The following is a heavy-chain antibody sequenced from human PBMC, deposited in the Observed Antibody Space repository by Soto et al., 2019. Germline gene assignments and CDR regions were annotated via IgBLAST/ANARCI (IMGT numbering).Heavy chain of an antibody. Sequence: QLQLLESGSGLVKPSQTLSLTCAVSGGSISSGGYSWGWIRQPPGKGLEWIGYIYHSVSTYYNPSLKSRVTISVDRSKDQFSLRLSSVTAADTAVHYCARVPDYWGQGPLVTVSS. CDR3: ARVPDY. V-gene: IGHV4-30-2*01. CDR2: IYHSVST. J-gene: IGHJ4*02. CDR1: GGSISSGGYS.